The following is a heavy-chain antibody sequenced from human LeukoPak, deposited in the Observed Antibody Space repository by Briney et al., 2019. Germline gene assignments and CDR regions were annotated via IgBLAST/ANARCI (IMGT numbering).Heavy chain of an antibody. CDR3: ARGYSSSWYWFDH. D-gene: IGHD6-13*01. CDR2: INTNTGNP. J-gene: IGHJ5*02. V-gene: IGHV7-4-1*02. CDR1: GYTFTIYA. Sequence: ASVTVSCKASGYTFTIYAMNWVRQAPGQGLEWMGWINTNTGNPTYAQGFTGRFVFSLDTSVSTAYLQISSLKAEDTAVYYCARGYSSSWYWFDHWGQGTLVTVSS.